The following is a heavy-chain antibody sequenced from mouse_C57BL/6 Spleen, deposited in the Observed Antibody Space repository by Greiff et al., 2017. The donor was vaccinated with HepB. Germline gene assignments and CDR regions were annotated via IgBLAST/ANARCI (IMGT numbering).Heavy chain of an antibody. Sequence: VKLVESGPGLVQPSQSLSITCTVSGFSLTSYGVHWVRQSPGKGLEWLGVIWSGGSTDYNAAFISRLSISKDNSKSQVFFKMNSLQADDTAIYYCARPFITTVGALDVWGTGTTVTVSS. CDR1: GFSLTSYG. CDR2: IWSGGST. V-gene: IGHV2-2*01. D-gene: IGHD1-1*01. CDR3: ARPFITTVGALDV. J-gene: IGHJ1*03.